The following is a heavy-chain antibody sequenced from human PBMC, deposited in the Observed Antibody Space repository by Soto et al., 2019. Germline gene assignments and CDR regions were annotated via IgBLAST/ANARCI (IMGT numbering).Heavy chain of an antibody. CDR2: INHSGST. CDR1: GGSFSGYY. J-gene: IGHJ6*03. D-gene: IGHD3-10*01. CDR3: ARGSVTMVRGVIPSGYYYYYDYMDV. V-gene: IGHV4-34*01. Sequence: SETLSLTCAVYGGSFSGYYWSWIRQPPGKGLEWIGEINHSGSTNYNPSLKSRVTISVDTSKNQFSLKLSSVTAADTAVYYCARGSVTMVRGVIPSGYYYYYDYMDVWSKGTTVTVSS.